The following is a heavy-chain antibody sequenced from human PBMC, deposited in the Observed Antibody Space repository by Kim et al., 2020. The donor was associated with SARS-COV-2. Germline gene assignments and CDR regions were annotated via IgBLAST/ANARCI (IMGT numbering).Heavy chain of an antibody. V-gene: IGHV4-31*02. D-gene: IGHD3-10*01. CDR3: ARAPIWFGELGWFDS. J-gene: IGHJ5*01. Sequence: NPSLNSRVTILFDTSKNQFSLSLTSVTAADTAVYYCARAPIWFGELGWFDSWGQGTLVTVSS.